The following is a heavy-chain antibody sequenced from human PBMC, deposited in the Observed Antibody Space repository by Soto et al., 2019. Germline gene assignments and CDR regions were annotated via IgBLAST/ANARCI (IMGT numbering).Heavy chain of an antibody. CDR2: INHSGST. V-gene: IGHV4-34*01. J-gene: IGHJ4*02. CDR1: GGSFSGYY. Sequence: PSEPLSLTCAVYGGSFSGYYWTWIRQPPGKGLEWIGEINHSGSTNYKPSLESRITISVDASKNQFSLKLTSVTAADTAVYYCARGRVVATISDFDYWGQGTLVTVSS. CDR3: ARGRVVATISDFDY. D-gene: IGHD5-12*01.